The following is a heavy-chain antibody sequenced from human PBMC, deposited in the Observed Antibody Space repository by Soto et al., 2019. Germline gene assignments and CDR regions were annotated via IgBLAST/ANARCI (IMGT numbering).Heavy chain of an antibody. Sequence: SETLSLTCTVSGGSISSSSYYWGWIRQPPGKGLEWIGSIYYSGSTYYNPSLKSRVTISVDTSKNQFSLKLSSVTAADTAVYYCASRAAAGVKYYYYGMDVWGQGTTVTVSS. D-gene: IGHD6-13*01. CDR3: ASRAAAGVKYYYYGMDV. CDR2: IYYSGST. CDR1: GGSISSSSYY. J-gene: IGHJ6*02. V-gene: IGHV4-39*01.